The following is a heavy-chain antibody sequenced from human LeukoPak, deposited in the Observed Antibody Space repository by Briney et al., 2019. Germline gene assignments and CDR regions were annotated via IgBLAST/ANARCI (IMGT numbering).Heavy chain of an antibody. CDR3: ARYVWGSYPTFEDC. J-gene: IGHJ4*02. CDR2: ISYSGST. CDR1: GGSISSYY. D-gene: IGHD3-16*02. V-gene: IGHV4-59*01. Sequence: SETLSPTCTVSGGSISSYYWSWIRQPPGKGLEWIGYISYSGSTNYNPSLKSRVTISVDTSKNQFSLKLSSVTAADTAVYYCARYVWGSYPTFEDCWGQGTLVTVSS.